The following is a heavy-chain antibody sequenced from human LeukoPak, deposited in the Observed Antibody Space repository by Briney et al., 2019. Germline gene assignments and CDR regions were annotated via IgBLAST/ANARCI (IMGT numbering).Heavy chain of an antibody. Sequence: SETLSLTCAVYGASFSSNYWSWIRQPAGEGLEWIGEINHSGSINYNPSLKSRVTVSVDTSKNQFSLKLSSVTAADTAVYYCASSYYYGSGSYRPFYFDYWGQGTLVTVSS. CDR3: ASSYYYGSGSYRPFYFDY. CDR1: GASFSSNY. CDR2: INHSGSI. J-gene: IGHJ4*02. D-gene: IGHD3-10*01. V-gene: IGHV4-34*01.